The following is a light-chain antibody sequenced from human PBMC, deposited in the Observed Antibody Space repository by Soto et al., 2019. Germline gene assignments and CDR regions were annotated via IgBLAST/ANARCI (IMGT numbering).Light chain of an antibody. J-gene: IGKJ1*01. Sequence: EIVLTQSPGTLSLSPGERATLSCRASQSVSSNYLAWFQQKPGQAPRLLLYGASSRAAGIPDRFSGSGSGTDFSLTISRLEPEDFVVYYCQQYGSSPRTFGQGTKVEIK. CDR2: GAS. CDR1: QSVSSNY. CDR3: QQYGSSPRT. V-gene: IGKV3-20*01.